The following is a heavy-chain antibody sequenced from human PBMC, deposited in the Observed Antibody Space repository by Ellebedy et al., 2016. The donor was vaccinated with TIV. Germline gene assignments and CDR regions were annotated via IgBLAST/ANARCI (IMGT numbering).Heavy chain of an antibody. Sequence: GGSLRLSCAASGFSFNSFVMHWVRQAPGKGLEWVAVIWLDGTNRHYADSVQGRFSISRDNAKSTLYLQMDSLRADDTAVYYCTREAERSSGAFDYWGQGTLVTVSS. D-gene: IGHD6-19*01. CDR2: IWLDGTNR. V-gene: IGHV3-33*08. J-gene: IGHJ4*02. CDR1: GFSFNSFV. CDR3: TREAERSSGAFDY.